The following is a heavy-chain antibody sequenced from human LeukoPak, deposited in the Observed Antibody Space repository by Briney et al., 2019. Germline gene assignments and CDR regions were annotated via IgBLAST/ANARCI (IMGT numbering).Heavy chain of an antibody. V-gene: IGHV3-7*01. D-gene: IGHD5-24*01. CDR2: IKQDGSEK. Sequence: PGGSLRLSCAASGFTFSSYWMSWVRQAPGKGLEWVANIKQDGSEKYYVDSVKGRFTISRDNAKNSLYLQMNSLRAEDTALYYCARDSNPVKLDGYMLDYWGQGTLVTVSS. CDR1: GFTFSSYW. J-gene: IGHJ4*02. CDR3: ARDSNPVKLDGYMLDY.